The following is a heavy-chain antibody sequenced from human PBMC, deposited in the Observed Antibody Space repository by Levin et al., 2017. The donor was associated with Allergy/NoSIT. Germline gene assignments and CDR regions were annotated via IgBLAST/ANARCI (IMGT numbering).Heavy chain of an antibody. V-gene: IGHV1-18*01. J-gene: IGHJ6*02. CDR2: ISGFNGKT. CDR3: ARDDYGLPPTYNYFYGMDV. Sequence: GESLKISCKASGYIFSSYGISWVRQAPGQGLEWMGWISGFNGKTNYAQKVQHRVTMTTDPFTRTAFMELRSLRSDDTAVYFCARDDYGLPPTYNYFYGMDVWGQGTTVIVSS. CDR1: GYIFSSYG. D-gene: IGHD3-16*01.